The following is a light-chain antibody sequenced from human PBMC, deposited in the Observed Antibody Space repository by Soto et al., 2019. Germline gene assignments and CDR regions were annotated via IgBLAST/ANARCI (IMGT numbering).Light chain of an antibody. Sequence: DIQMTQSPSSLSASLGDRVTITCQASQDISNYLNWYQQKPGKAPKRLIYAASSLQSGVPSRFSGSGSGTEFTLTISSLQPEDFATYYCLQHNSYPRTFGQGTRWIS. CDR3: LQHNSYPRT. CDR2: AAS. J-gene: IGKJ1*01. V-gene: IGKV1-17*01. CDR1: QDISNY.